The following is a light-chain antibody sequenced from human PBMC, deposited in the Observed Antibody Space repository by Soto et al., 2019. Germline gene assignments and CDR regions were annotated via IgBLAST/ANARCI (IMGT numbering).Light chain of an antibody. CDR3: QQVDTYPYT. CDR1: QGISSY. J-gene: IGKJ2*01. V-gene: IGKV1-9*01. Sequence: IQLTQSPSSLSAPVGDRVTITCRASQGISSYLAWYQQKPGKAPQLLIYAATTLESGVPSRFSGSGSGTDFTLTISSLQPEDFASYYCQQVDTYPYTFGQGTKVDIK. CDR2: AAT.